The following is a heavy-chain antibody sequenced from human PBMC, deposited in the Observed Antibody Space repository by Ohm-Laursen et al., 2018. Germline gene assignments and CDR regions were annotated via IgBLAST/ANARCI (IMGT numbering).Heavy chain of an antibody. V-gene: IGHV3-30*18. CDR1: GFTFSSYG. CDR3: AKVPYGDPDTYYFDY. J-gene: IGHJ4*02. CDR2: ISYDGSNK. Sequence: SLRLSCAVSGFTFSSYGMHWVRQAPGKGLEWVAVISYDGSNKYYADSVKGRFTISRDNSKNTLYLQMNSLRAEDTAVYYCAKVPYGDPDTYYFDYWGQGTLVTVSS. D-gene: IGHD4-17*01.